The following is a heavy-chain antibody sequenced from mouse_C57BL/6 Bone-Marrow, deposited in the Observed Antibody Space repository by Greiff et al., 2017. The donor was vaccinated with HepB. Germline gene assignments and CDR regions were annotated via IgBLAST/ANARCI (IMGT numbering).Heavy chain of an antibody. CDR2: INSNDGTT. D-gene: IGHD3-3*01. CDR1: GFTFSLYG. V-gene: IGHV5-6-3*01. CDR3: ARRDLFVY. J-gene: IGHJ3*01. Sequence: EVQLQESGGGLVQPGGSLKLSCAASGFTFSLYGMSWVRQTPDKRLELVASINSNDGTTYYADTIKGRFTITRDNAKNTLYLQMSSLKSEDTAIYYCARRDLFVYWGQGTLVTVSA.